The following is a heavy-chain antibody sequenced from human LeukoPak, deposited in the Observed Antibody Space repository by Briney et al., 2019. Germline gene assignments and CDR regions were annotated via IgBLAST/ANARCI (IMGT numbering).Heavy chain of an antibody. V-gene: IGHV3-21*01. J-gene: IGHJ4*02. D-gene: IGHD6-13*01. CDR1: GFTFSSYS. CDR3: ARDRQSSRIAAAGTFDY. Sequence: PGGSLRLSCAASGFTFSSYSMNWVRQAPGKGLEWVSSISSSSSYIYYADSVKGRFTISRDNAKNSLYPQMNSLRAEDTAVYYCARDRQSSRIAAAGTFDYWGQGTLVTVSS. CDR2: ISSSSSYI.